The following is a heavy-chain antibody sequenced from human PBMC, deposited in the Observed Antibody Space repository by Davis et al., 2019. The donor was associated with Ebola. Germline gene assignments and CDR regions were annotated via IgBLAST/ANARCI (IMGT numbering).Heavy chain of an antibody. CDR1: GFTFRGSA. J-gene: IGHJ4*02. CDR2: IRSKANSYAT. D-gene: IGHD2-21*02. CDR3: TRSCGGDCERDY. V-gene: IGHV3-73*01. Sequence: GESLKISCAASGFTFRGSAMHRVRQASGKGLEWVGRIRSKANSYATAYAASVKGRFTISRDDSKNTAYLQMNSLKTEDTAVYYCTRSCGGDCERDYWGQGTLVTVSS.